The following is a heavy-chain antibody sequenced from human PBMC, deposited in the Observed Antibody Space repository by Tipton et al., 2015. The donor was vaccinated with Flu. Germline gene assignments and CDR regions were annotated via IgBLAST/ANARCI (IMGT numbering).Heavy chain of an antibody. Sequence: TLSLTCTVSGGSISSSSYYWGWIRQPPGKGLEWIGSIYYSGSTYYNPSLKSRVTISVDTSKNQFSLKLSSVTAADTAVYYCARDPIIPLGICSSGQRTLVPLSS. D-gene: IGHD7-27*01. CDR1: GGSISSSSYY. V-gene: IGHV4-39*07. CDR3: ARDPIIPLGICS. CDR2: IYYSGST. J-gene: IGHJ5*02.